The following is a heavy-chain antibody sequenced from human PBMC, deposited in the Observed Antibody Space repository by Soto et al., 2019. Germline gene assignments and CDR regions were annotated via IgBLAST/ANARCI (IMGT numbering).Heavy chain of an antibody. V-gene: IGHV3-33*01. CDR1: GFTFSSYG. CDR3: ARDSAGAQGCDP. CDR2: IWYDGSNK. D-gene: IGHD1-26*01. Sequence: QVQLVESGGGVVQPGRSLRLSCAASGFTFSSYGMHWVRQAPGKGLEWVAVIWYDGSNKYYADSVKGRFTISRDNSKKRLYLEMSGLGAEAAAVYYCARDSAGAQGCDPWGEGSRVAVSS. J-gene: IGHJ5*02.